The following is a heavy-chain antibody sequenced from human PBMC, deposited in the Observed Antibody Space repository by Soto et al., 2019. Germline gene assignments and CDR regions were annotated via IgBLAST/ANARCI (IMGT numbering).Heavy chain of an antibody. Sequence: EVQLVESGGGLVQPGRSLRLSCAASGFTFDDYAMHWVRQAPGKGLEWVSGISWNSGSIGYADSVKGRFTISRDNAKNSLYLQMNSLRAEDTALYYCAKDRSRAIPYYDYGMDVWGQGTTVTVSS. J-gene: IGHJ6*02. D-gene: IGHD1-26*01. CDR3: AKDRSRAIPYYDYGMDV. CDR2: ISWNSGSI. V-gene: IGHV3-9*01. CDR1: GFTFDDYA.